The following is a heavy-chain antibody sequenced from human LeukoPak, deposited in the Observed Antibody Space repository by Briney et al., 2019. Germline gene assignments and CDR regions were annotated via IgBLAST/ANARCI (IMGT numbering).Heavy chain of an antibody. CDR3: ARGPHIAAAGTAPYYFDY. D-gene: IGHD6-13*01. CDR2: INHSGST. Sequence: PGGSLRLSCAASGFTFSTYWMHWVRQAPGKGLEWIGEINHSGSTNYNPSLKSRVTISVDTSKNQFSLKLSSVTAADTAVYYCARGPHIAAAGTAPYYFDYWGQGTLVTVSS. CDR1: GFTFSTYW. J-gene: IGHJ4*02. V-gene: IGHV4-34*01.